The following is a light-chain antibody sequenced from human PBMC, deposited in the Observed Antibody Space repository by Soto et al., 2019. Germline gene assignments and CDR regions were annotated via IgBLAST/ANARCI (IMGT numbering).Light chain of an antibody. V-gene: IGKV1-27*01. CDR1: QSISSW. CDR2: AAS. J-gene: IGKJ5*01. CDR3: QQYGNSPIT. Sequence: DIQMTQSPSTLSASVGDRITITCRASQSISSWLAWYQQKPGKVPKLLIYAASTLQSGVPSRFSGSGYGTDFTLTIRSLQPEDFAVYYCQQYGNSPITFGQGTRLEIK.